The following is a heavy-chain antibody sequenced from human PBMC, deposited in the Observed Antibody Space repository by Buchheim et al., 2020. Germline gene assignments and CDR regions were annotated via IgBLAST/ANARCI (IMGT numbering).Heavy chain of an antibody. CDR3: TRSETYYYDSSGYYYSDY. V-gene: IGHV3-49*04. CDR1: GFTFGDYA. CDR2: IRSKAYGGTT. J-gene: IGHJ4*02. Sequence: EVQLVESGGGLVQPGRSLRLSCTASGFTFGDYAMSWVRQAPGKGLEWVGFIRSKAYGGTTEYAASVKGRFTILRDDSKSIAYLQMNSLKTEDTAVYYCTRSETYYYDSSGYYYSDYWGQGTL. D-gene: IGHD3-22*01.